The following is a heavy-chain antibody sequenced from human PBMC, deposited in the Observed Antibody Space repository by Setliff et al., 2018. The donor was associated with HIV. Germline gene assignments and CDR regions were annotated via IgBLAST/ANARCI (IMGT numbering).Heavy chain of an antibody. CDR1: GYSISSGYY. J-gene: IGHJ4*02. Sequence: LSLTCAVSGYSISSGYYWGWIRQPPGKGLEWIGSIYHSGSTYYNPSLKTRVTISVDTSKNQFSLKLSSVTAADTAVYYCGRCMSVAVPEYWGQGTLVTVSS. CDR3: GRCMSVAVPEY. V-gene: IGHV4-38-2*01. CDR2: IYHSGST. D-gene: IGHD2-21*01.